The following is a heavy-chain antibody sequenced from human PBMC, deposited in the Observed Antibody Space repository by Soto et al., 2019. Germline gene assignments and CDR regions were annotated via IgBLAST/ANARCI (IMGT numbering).Heavy chain of an antibody. CDR2: IYYSGTT. V-gene: IGHV4-39*07. D-gene: IGHD3-22*01. CDR1: GDSMSSGTYH. Sequence: PSETLSLTCSVSGDSMSSGTYHWDWIRQPPGKGLEWIGTIYYSGTTHYNPSLKSRVTISVDTSKNQFSLKLSSVTAADTAVYYCASIYDSSGYKWYWGQGTLVTVSS. J-gene: IGHJ4*02. CDR3: ASIYDSSGYKWY.